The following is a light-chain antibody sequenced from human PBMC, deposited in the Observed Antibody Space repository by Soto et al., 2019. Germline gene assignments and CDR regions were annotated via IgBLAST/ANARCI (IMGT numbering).Light chain of an antibody. V-gene: IGKV3-20*01. J-gene: IGKJ3*01. CDR3: QQYGRVPSGFG. CDR1: QTLTSNC. Sequence: EIALTQSPGTLSLSPGQRATLSCRAIQTLTSNCIAWDQQKPGQAPRLLIYGASRRSTGIPDRFSGSGSGKDLPLTISRLEPEDFAVCDCQQYGRVPSGFGFGPGT. CDR2: GAS.